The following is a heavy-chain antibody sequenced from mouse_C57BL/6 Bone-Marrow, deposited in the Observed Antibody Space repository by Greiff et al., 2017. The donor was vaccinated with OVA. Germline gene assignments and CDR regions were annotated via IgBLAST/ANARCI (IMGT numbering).Heavy chain of an antibody. Sequence: EVQLQQSGPELVKPGASVKISCKASGYTFTDYYMNWVKQSHGKSLEWIGDIIPNNGFTGYNQKFKGKATLTVDKSSSTAYMELRSLTSEDSAVYYCARVGAYYSKGWFAYWGQGTLVTVSA. V-gene: IGHV1-26*01. CDR2: IIPNNGFT. J-gene: IGHJ3*01. D-gene: IGHD2-5*01. CDR3: ARVGAYYSKGWFAY. CDR1: GYTFTDYY.